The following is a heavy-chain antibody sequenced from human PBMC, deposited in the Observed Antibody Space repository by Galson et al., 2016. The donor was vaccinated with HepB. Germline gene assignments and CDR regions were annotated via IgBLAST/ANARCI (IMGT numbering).Heavy chain of an antibody. D-gene: IGHD2-21*02. J-gene: IGHJ2*01. Sequence: SETLSLTCTVSGGSVSSGVYYWNWIRQPPGKGLEWIGDINYSGSTNYNPSLKSRVTILVDTPRNQFALKLTSATAADTAVYYCARAYCGADCYRKTDWYFVCGGRGSLVNVSS. V-gene: IGHV4-61*08. CDR1: GGSVSSGVYY. CDR2: INYSGST. CDR3: ARAYCGADCYRKTDWYFVC.